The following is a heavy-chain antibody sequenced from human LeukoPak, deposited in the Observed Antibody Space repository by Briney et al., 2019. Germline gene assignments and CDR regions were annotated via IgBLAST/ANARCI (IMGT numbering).Heavy chain of an antibody. J-gene: IGHJ6*03. D-gene: IGHD2-2*01. CDR3: TRDSPPGYCSSTSCQGPYYYMDV. V-gene: IGHV3-49*03. Sequence: GGSLRLSCTASGFTFGDYAMSWFRQAPGKGLEWVGFIRSKAYGGTTEYAASVKGRFTISRDDSKSIAYLQMNSLKTEDTAVYYCTRDSPPGYCSSTSCQGPYYYMDVWGKGTTVTVSS. CDR1: GFTFGDYA. CDR2: IRSKAYGGTT.